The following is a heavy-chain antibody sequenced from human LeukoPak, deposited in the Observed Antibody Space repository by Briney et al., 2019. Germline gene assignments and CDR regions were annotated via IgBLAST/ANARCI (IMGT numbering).Heavy chain of an antibody. Sequence: GASLKVPCKASGYTFNAYYMHWVRQAPGQGLEWMGWVNPNTGGTKYAQNFQGRVTMTRDTSTTTAYMELTRLNSDDTAVYFCVRSSYCSGGICYSGGHYWGQGTLVTVSP. CDR3: VRSSYCSGGICYSGGHY. CDR2: VNPNTGGT. J-gene: IGHJ4*02. V-gene: IGHV1-2*02. D-gene: IGHD2-15*01. CDR1: GYTFNAYY.